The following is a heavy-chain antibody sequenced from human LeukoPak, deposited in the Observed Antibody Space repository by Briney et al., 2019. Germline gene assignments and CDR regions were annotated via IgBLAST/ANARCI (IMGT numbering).Heavy chain of an antibody. CDR1: GFTFSSYW. V-gene: IGHV3-74*01. CDR3: AGDDAFRVVGMCV. J-gene: IGHJ6*02. D-gene: IGHD3-16*01. CDR2: LNSDGSRT. Sequence: TGGSLRLSCAASGFTFSSYWMHWVRQAPGKGLVWVSRLNSDGSRTNYADSVKGRVTISRDNARNTLYLQMNSLRAEDTAVYYCAGDDAFRVVGMCVWGQGTTVTVSS.